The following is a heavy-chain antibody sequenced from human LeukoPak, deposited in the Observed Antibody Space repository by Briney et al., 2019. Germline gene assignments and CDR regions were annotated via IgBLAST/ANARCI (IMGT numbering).Heavy chain of an antibody. CDR2: ISGSGGST. J-gene: IGHJ4*02. D-gene: IGHD3-10*01. CDR1: GFTFSSYG. Sequence: GGTLRLSCAASGFTFSSYGMSWVRQAPGKGLEWVSAISGSGGSTYYADSVKGRFTISRDNSKDTLYVQMNSLRAEDTAVYYCANHPRYYYGSGSYYSLDYWGQGTLVTVSS. CDR3: ANHPRYYYGSGSYYSLDY. V-gene: IGHV3-23*01.